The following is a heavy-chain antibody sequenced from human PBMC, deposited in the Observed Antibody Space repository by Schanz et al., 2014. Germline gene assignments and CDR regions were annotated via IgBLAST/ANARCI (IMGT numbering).Heavy chain of an antibody. CDR2: MSWNAGSL. D-gene: IGHD2-2*01. V-gene: IGHV3-9*01. CDR3: ARDTAQSCIGPSCFEYFQH. J-gene: IGHJ1*01. Sequence: EVQLVESGGGLVQPGRSLRLSCVASGFRFDDYAMHWVRQAPGKGLEWVSGMSWNAGSLGYGDSVKGLFTISRDNAKNSLYLQMNSLRAEDTALYYCARDTAQSCIGPSCFEYFQHWGQGALVTVSS. CDR1: GFRFDDYA.